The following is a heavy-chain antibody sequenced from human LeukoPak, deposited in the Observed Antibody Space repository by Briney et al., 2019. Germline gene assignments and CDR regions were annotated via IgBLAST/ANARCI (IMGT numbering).Heavy chain of an antibody. CDR2: ISASGGGT. D-gene: IGHD4-17*01. Sequence: PGGSLRLSCAASGLTFSSYAMTWIRQAPGKGLEWVSAISASGGGTFYADSVKGRFTISRDNSKNTLYLQMSSLRAEDTAVYYCANGDPSWFDSWGQGTLVTVSS. V-gene: IGHV3-23*01. J-gene: IGHJ5*01. CDR3: ANGDPSWFDS. CDR1: GLTFSSYA.